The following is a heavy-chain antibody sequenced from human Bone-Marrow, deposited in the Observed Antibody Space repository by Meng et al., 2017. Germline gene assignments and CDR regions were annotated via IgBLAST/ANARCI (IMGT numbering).Heavy chain of an antibody. CDR3: ARDSYGSSGYYFYGPDY. D-gene: IGHD3-22*01. Sequence: GESLKISCAASGFTFSSYSMNWVRQAPGKGLEWVAAISYDGSKNYYADSVKGRFTISRDNSKNTLYLHMNSLRAEDTTVYYCARDSYGSSGYYFYGPDYWGQGTLVTVSS. V-gene: IGHV3-30*03. CDR2: ISYDGSKN. CDR1: GFTFSSYS. J-gene: IGHJ4*02.